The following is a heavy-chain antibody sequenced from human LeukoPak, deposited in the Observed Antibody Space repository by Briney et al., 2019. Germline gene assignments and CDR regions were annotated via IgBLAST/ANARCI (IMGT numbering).Heavy chain of an antibody. CDR3: ARGGESHGSYFDY. V-gene: IGHV1-2*02. J-gene: IGHJ4*02. CDR2: INPNSGGT. CDR1: VYTLTGDY. Sequence: ASVKVSCKASVYTLTGDYMHSRAQAPGQGLEWMGWINPNSGGTNYAQKFQGRVTMTRDTSISTAYMELSRLRSDDTAVYYCARGGESHGSYFDYWGQGTLVTVSS. D-gene: IGHD3-10*01.